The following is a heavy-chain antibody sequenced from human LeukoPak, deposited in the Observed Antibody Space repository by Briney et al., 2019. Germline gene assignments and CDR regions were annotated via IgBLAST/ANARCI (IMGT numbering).Heavy chain of an antibody. CDR1: GYTFTGYY. D-gene: IGHD3-10*01. CDR2: INPNSGGT. CDR3: ARDHGWFGESDAFDI. J-gene: IGHJ3*02. Sequence: ASVKVSCKASGYTFTGYYIHWVRQAPGQGLEWVGWINPNSGGTNYAQKFQGRVTVTRDTSISTAYMELSSLRSDDTAVYYCARDHGWFGESDAFDIWGQGTMVTVSS. V-gene: IGHV1-2*02.